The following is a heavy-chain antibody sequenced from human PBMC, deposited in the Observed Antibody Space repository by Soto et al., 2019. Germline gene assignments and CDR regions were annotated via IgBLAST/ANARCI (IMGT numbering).Heavy chain of an antibody. V-gene: IGHV3-23*01. Sequence: EVQLLESGGGLVQPGGSLRLSCAASGFTFSGYAMSWVRQAPGKGLEWVSAISGSGGSTYYADSVKGRFTISRDNSKNRRYMHKNSLRAEDTAVYYCAKWGIAVAGKYVEDFQHWGQGTLVTVSS. CDR1: GFTFSGYA. J-gene: IGHJ1*01. CDR2: ISGSGGST. CDR3: AKWGIAVAGKYVEDFQH. D-gene: IGHD6-19*01.